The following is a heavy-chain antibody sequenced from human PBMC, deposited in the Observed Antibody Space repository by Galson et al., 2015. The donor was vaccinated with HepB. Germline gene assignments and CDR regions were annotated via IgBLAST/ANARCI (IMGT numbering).Heavy chain of an antibody. CDR2: IWYDGSNK. V-gene: IGHV3-33*01. Sequence: SLRLSCAASGFTFSSYGMHWVRQAPGKGLEWVAVIWYDGSNKYYADSVKGRFTISRDNSKNTLYLQMNSLRAEDTAVYYCARDQGYGSGSYYNYYYYGMDVWGQGTTVTVSS. D-gene: IGHD3-10*01. CDR1: GFTFSSYG. J-gene: IGHJ6*02. CDR3: ARDQGYGSGSYYNYYYYGMDV.